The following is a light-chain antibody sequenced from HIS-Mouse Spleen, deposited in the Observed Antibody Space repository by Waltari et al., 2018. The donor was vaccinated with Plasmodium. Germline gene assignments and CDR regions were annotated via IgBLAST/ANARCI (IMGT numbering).Light chain of an antibody. CDR1: ALPKKY. CDR3: YSTDSSGNHRV. CDR2: EDS. J-gene: IGLJ3*02. Sequence: SYELTQPPSVSVSPGQTARITCSGDALPKKYAYWYQQKSGQAPLLVIDEDSKRPSGIPGRVSGSSSGTMATVTISGAQVEDEADYYCYSTDSSGNHRVFGGGTKLTVL. V-gene: IGLV3-10*01.